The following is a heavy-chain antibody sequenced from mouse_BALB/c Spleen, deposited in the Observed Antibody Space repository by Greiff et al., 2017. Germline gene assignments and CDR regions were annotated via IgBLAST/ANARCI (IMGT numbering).Heavy chain of an antibody. D-gene: IGHD2-2*01. J-gene: IGHJ3*01. Sequence: DVKLLESGAGLVKPGASVKLSCAASGFTFSDYYMHWVRQSPEERLEWVATISDGGSYTYYPDSVKGRFTISRDNAKNNLYLQMSSLTSEDTAMYYCARDLYGSWFAYWGQGTLVTVSA. V-gene: IGHV5-4*02. CDR1: GFTFSDYY. CDR2: ISDGGSYT. CDR3: ARDLYGSWFAY.